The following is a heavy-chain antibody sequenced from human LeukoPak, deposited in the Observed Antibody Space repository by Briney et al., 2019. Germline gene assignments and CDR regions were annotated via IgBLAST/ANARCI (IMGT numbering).Heavy chain of an antibody. CDR2: IYYTGST. V-gene: IGHV4-38-2*01. D-gene: IGHD1-7*01. J-gene: IGHJ4*02. CDR1: GYSISSGSY. CDR3: ARGTGTKQFDY. Sequence: SETLSLTCAVSGYSISSGSYWGWIRQPPGKGLEWIGSIYYTGSTYYSPSLKSRFTMSVDTSKNQFSLKLSSVTAADTAVYYCARGTGTKQFDYWGQGTLVTVSS.